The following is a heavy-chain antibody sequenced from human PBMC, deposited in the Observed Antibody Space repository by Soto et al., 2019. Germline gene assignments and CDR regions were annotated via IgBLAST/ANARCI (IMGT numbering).Heavy chain of an antibody. Sequence: SETLSLTCTVSCDSIRSSYWSWIRQSPGKGLEWIAYVHYSGSTKYNPSLNSRVTISVDTSKNQFSLKLNSVTAADTAVYYCARGYYDSSGQSNTFDIWGQGTMVTVSS. D-gene: IGHD3-22*01. CDR1: CDSIRSSY. J-gene: IGHJ3*02. CDR3: ARGYYDSSGQSNTFDI. CDR2: VHYSGST. V-gene: IGHV4-59*01.